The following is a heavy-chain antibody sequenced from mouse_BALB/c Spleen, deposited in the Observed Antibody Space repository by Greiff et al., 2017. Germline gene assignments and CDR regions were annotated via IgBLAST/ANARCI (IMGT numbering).Heavy chain of an antibody. CDR3: AREGGNYVLGPFAY. D-gene: IGHD2-1*01. CDR1: GFNIKDTY. CDR2: IDPANGNT. Sequence: VQLKESGAELVKPGASVKLSCTASGFNIKDTYMHWVKQRPEQGLEWIGRIDPANGNTKYDPKFQGKATITADTSSNTAYLQLSSLTSEDTAVYYCAREGGNYVLGPFAYWGQGTLVTVSA. V-gene: IGHV14-3*02. J-gene: IGHJ3*01.